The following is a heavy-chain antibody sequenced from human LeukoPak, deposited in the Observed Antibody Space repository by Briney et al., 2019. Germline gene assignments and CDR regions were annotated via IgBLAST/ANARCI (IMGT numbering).Heavy chain of an antibody. Sequence: ASVKVSCKASGYTFTSYYMHWVRQAPGQGLEWMGIINPGGGGASYAQKFQGRVTMTRDTSTSTVYMELSRLRSDDTAVYYCARGGTAMDYYYGMDVWGQGTTVTVSS. J-gene: IGHJ6*02. D-gene: IGHD5-18*01. CDR3: ARGGTAMDYYYGMDV. V-gene: IGHV1-46*01. CDR1: GYTFTSYY. CDR2: INPGGGGA.